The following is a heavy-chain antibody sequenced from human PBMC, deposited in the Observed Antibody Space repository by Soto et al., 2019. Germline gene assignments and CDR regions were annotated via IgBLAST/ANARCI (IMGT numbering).Heavy chain of an antibody. CDR3: ARTLRGRGVKYLDD. CDR2: TYYSSKLHY. J-gene: IGHJ4*02. Sequence: PLQTLSLTFAIYGDTVSRYSAAPNWISLSPSRGLEWLGRTYYSSKLHYDYAPSVRSRITINPDTSKKHFSLQLNSVSPEDAAVYYCARTLRGRGVKYLDDWGQGSLVTVSS. D-gene: IGHD3-10*01. CDR1: GDTVSRYSAA. V-gene: IGHV6-1*01.